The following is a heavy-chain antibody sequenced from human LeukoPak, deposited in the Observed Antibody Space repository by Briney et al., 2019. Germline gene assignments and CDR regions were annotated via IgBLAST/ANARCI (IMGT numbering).Heavy chain of an antibody. CDR3: AKSGIVVVAPGAFVDI. CDR2: ISTSGNTI. D-gene: IGHD3-22*01. CDR1: GFTFSSYE. V-gene: IGHV3-48*03. Sequence: GGSLRLSCAASGFTFSSYEMNWVRQAPGKGLEWVSYISTSGNTIYYADSVKGRFTISRDNAKNSLYLQMNSLRAEDTAAYYCAKSGIVVVAPGAFVDIWGQGTMVTVSS. J-gene: IGHJ3*02.